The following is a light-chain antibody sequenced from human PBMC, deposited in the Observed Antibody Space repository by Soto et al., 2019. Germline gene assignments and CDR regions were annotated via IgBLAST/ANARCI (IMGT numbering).Light chain of an antibody. V-gene: IGKV1-27*01. CDR1: QDVRNS. Sequence: DIQMTQSPSSLSASVGDRVTITCRASQDVRNSLTWYQQKPGTVPKLLIYSASTLQSGVPSRFSGSGSGTDFTLTISSLQPEDVATYYYQKYNTVPATFGQGTRLDIK. CDR3: QKYNTVPAT. J-gene: IGKJ5*01. CDR2: SAS.